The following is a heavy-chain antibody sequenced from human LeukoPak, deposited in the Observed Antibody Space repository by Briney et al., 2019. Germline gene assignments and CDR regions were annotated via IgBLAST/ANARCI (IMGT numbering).Heavy chain of an antibody. V-gene: IGHV4-34*01. CDR3: ASLRGACSGGSCYGGTYYFDY. J-gene: IGHJ4*02. Sequence: SETLSLTCAVYGGSFSRYYWSWIGQPPGKWLERIGENHHSGSTNYNPSHKSRVTISVDKSKNQFSLQLSSVTAADTAVYYCASLRGACSGGSCYGGTYYFDYWGQGTLVTVSS. CDR1: GGSFSRYY. CDR2: NHHSGST. D-gene: IGHD2-15*01.